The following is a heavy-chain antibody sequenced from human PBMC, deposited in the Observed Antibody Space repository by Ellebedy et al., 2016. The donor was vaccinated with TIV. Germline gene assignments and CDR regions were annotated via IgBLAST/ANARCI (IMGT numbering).Heavy chain of an antibody. D-gene: IGHD5-24*01. CDR2: IYYSGST. CDR1: DGSISSGGYY. V-gene: IGHV4-31*03. Sequence: LRLSCTVSDGSISSGGYYWSWIRQHPGKGLEWIGYIYYSGSTYYNPSLKSRVIISVDMSKNQFSLKLTSVTAADTAVYYCATALSLAEEIKFDYWGQGTLVTVSS. J-gene: IGHJ4*02. CDR3: ATALSLAEEIKFDY.